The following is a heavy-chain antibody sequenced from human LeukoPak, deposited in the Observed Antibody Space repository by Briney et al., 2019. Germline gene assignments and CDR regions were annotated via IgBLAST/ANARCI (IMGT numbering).Heavy chain of an antibody. CDR2: IRYDGSNK. Sequence: PGGSLRLSCAASGFTFSSYGMHWVRQAPGKGLEWVAFIRYDGSNKYYADSVKGRFTISRDNSKNTLYLQMNSLRAEDTAVYYCAKPLGGLAEWGDFDYWGQGTLVTVSS. CDR1: GFTFSSYG. V-gene: IGHV3-30*02. CDR3: AKPLGGLAEWGDFDY. D-gene: IGHD1-26*01. J-gene: IGHJ4*02.